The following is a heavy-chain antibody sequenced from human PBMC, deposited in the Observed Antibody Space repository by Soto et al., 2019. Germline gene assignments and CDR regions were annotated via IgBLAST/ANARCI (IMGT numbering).Heavy chain of an antibody. CDR2: ITGSGGSS. D-gene: IGHD3-22*01. J-gene: IGHJ4*02. CDR3: AKPRRDSSGYYEY. CDR1: GFTFSSYA. Sequence: EVQLLESGGALVQPGGSLRLSCAASGFTFSSYAMSWVRQAPGKGLEWVSAITGSGGSSYYADSVKGRFTISRDNSKNTLYLQMNSLSAEDTAVYYCAKPRRDSSGYYEYWGQGTLVTVSS. V-gene: IGHV3-23*01.